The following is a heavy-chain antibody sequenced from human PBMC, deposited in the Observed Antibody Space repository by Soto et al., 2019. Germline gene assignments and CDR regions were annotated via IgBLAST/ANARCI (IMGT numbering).Heavy chain of an antibody. CDR3: VRSSGSPNWFDP. CDR2: ISYDGSNT. Sequence: GGSLRLSCAASGFTFSSYGMHWVRQAPGKGLEWVAIISYDGSNTYYADSVKGRFTISRDNAKNTLYLQMNSLRAEDSAVYYCVRSSGSPNWFDPWGLGTLVTVSS. V-gene: IGHV3-30*03. J-gene: IGHJ5*02. D-gene: IGHD3-10*01. CDR1: GFTFSSYG.